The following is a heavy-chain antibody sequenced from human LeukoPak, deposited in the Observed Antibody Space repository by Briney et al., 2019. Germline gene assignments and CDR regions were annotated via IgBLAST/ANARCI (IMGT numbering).Heavy chain of an antibody. CDR2: ISGSGDST. J-gene: IGHJ4*02. Sequence: GGSLRLSCAASGLTFSNYNMNWVRQAPGKGLEWVSGISGSGDSTYYADSVRGRFTISRDNSKNTLHLQMNSLRAEDTAVYYCAKDQTPYYWGQGTLVTVSS. CDR3: AKDQTPYY. V-gene: IGHV3-23*01. CDR1: GLTFSNYN.